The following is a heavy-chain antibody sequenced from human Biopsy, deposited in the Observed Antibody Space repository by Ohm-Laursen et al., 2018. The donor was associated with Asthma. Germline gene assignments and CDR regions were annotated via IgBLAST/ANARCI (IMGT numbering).Heavy chain of an antibody. D-gene: IGHD2-15*01. Sequence: GTLSLTCPVSGGSVSSGSYYWSWIRQPPGKGLAWVSYISYSGSTDYNPSLKSRLTISMDASKNQFSLKLSSVTAADTAVYYCARVPTTLRYFDLWGRGTLVTVSS. CDR1: GGSVSSGSYY. J-gene: IGHJ2*01. V-gene: IGHV4-61*01. CDR2: ISYSGST. CDR3: ARVPTTLRYFDL.